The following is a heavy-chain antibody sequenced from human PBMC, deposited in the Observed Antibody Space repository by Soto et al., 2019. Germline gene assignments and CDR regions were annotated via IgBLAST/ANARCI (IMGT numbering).Heavy chain of an antibody. J-gene: IGHJ4*02. CDR2: IYYSGST. CDR1: GGSISSGGYY. V-gene: IGHV4-31*03. CDR3: ARAEYYYGSGSYYNKYYFDY. Sequence: SETLSLTCSVSGGSISSGGYYLSWIRQHPGKGLEWIGYIYYSGSTYYNPSLKSRVTISVDTSKNQFSLKLSSVTAADTAVYYCARAEYYYGSGSYYNKYYFDYWGQGTLVTVSS. D-gene: IGHD3-10*01.